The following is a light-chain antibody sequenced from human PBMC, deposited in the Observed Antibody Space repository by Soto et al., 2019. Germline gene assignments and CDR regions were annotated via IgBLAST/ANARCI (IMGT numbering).Light chain of an antibody. Sequence: QSVLTQPPSVSGAPGQRVTISCTGTSSDVGGYNYVSWYQQHPGKAPKFMIYEVSNRPSGVSNRFSGSKSGNTASLTISGLQAEDEADYYCSSYTSSSTVVFGGGTKLTVL. CDR3: SSYTSSSTVV. CDR1: SSDVGGYNY. V-gene: IGLV2-14*01. CDR2: EVS. J-gene: IGLJ2*01.